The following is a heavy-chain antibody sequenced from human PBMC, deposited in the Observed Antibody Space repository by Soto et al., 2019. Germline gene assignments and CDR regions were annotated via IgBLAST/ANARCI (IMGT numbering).Heavy chain of an antibody. CDR2: INPSGGST. J-gene: IGHJ4*02. Sequence: ASVKVSWKASGYTFTSYYMHWVRQAPGQGLEWMGIINPSGGSTSYAQKFQGRVTMTRDTSTSTVYMELSSLRSEDTAVYYCAMERADPRTDYWGQGTLVTVSS. D-gene: IGHD1-1*01. CDR3: AMERADPRTDY. V-gene: IGHV1-46*03. CDR1: GYTFTSYY.